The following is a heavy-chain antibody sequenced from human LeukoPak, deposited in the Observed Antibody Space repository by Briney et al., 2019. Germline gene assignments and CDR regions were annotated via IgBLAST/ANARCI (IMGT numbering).Heavy chain of an antibody. CDR2: IIPIFGTA. CDR1: GGTFSSYA. D-gene: IGHD2-2*01. CDR3: ARMVARDIVVVPAAMENWFDP. Sequence: ASVKVSCKASGGTFSSYAISWVRQAPGQGLEWMGRIIPIFGTANYAQKFQGRVTITTDEATSTAYMELSSLRSEDTAVYYCARMVARDIVVVPAAMENWFDPWGQGTLVTVSS. J-gene: IGHJ5*02. V-gene: IGHV1-69*05.